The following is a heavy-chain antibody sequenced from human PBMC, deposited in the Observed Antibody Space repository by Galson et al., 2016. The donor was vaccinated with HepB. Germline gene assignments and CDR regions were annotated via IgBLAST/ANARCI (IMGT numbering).Heavy chain of an antibody. CDR1: GLDFRYAW. V-gene: IGHV3-15*01. D-gene: IGHD1-1*01. Sequence: SLRLSCAASGLDFRYAWVNWVRLTPGKGLEWVGRIKSRTDGGTAEYAARVGGRFSISRDDSKNRLSLQMNSLKTEDTALYYCTTFNLWGQGTLVTVSS. J-gene: IGHJ4*02. CDR3: TTFNL. CDR2: IKSRTDGGTA.